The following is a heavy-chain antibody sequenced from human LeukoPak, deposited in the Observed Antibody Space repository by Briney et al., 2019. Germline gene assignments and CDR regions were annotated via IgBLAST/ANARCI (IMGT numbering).Heavy chain of an antibody. V-gene: IGHV4-30-2*01. CDR1: GGSISSGGYS. J-gene: IGHJ5*02. Sequence: SQTLSLTCAVSGGSISSGGYSWSWIRQPPGKGLEWIGYIYHSGSTYYNPSLKSRVTISVDRSKNQFSLKLGSVTAADTAVYYCARLDDCSGGSCLGWFDPWGQGTLVTVSS. CDR3: ARLDDCSGGSCLGWFDP. CDR2: IYHSGST. D-gene: IGHD2-15*01.